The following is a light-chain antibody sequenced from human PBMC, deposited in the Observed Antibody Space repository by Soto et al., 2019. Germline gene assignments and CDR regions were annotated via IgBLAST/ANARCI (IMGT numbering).Light chain of an antibody. CDR2: WAS. J-gene: IGKJ2*01. CDR1: QSVLYSSNNKNY. Sequence: DIVMTQSPDSLAVSLGERATINCKSSQSVLYSSNNKNYLAWYQQRPGQPPKLLIYWASTRESRVPDRFSGSGSVTDFTLTITSLQAEDVAVYYCQQYESTPPTFGQGTKLEIK. V-gene: IGKV4-1*01. CDR3: QQYESTPPT.